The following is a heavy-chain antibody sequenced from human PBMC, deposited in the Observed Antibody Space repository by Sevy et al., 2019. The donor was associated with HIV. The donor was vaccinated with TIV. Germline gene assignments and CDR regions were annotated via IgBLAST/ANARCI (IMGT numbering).Heavy chain of an antibody. D-gene: IGHD3-10*01. J-gene: IGHJ4*02. Sequence: GGSLRLSCTASGFTFGDYAMSWFRQAPGKGLEWVGFIRSKAYGGTTEYAASVKGRFTISRDDSKGIAYLQMNSLKTEDTAVYYCTRDLGAGGVDYWGQGTLVTVSS. CDR2: IRSKAYGGTT. V-gene: IGHV3-49*03. CDR1: GFTFGDYA. CDR3: TRDLGAGGVDY.